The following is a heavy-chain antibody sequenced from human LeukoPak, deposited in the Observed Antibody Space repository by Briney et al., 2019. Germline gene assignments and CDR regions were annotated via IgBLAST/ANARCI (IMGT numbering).Heavy chain of an antibody. CDR1: GFTFSSYG. CDR2: IRYDGSNK. Sequence: QPGGSLRLSCAASGFTFSSYGMHWVRQAPGKGLEWVAFIRYDGSNKYYADSVKGRFTISRDNSKNTLYLQMNSMRAEDTAVYYCAKECTNGVCLHYWGQGTLVTVSS. J-gene: IGHJ4*02. V-gene: IGHV3-30*02. CDR3: AKECTNGVCLHY. D-gene: IGHD2-8*01.